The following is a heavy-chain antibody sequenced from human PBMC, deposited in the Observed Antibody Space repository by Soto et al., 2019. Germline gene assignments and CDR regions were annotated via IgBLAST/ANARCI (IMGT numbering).Heavy chain of an antibody. J-gene: IGHJ6*02. CDR2: ISYDGNKE. D-gene: IGHD1-1*01. CDR3: AKETATSVDYYYFYGLDV. V-gene: IGHV3-30*18. Sequence: QVQLVESGGGVVQPGRSLRLSCSASGFIFGTYGMDWVRQAPGKGLEWVALISYDGNKEFYADSVKGRFTISRDNSRNTLYLHINSLKPEDTAMYYCAKETATSVDYYYFYGLDVWGPGTTVSVSS. CDR1: GFIFGTYG.